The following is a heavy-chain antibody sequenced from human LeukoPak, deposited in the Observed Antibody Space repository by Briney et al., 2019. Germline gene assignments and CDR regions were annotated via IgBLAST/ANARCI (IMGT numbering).Heavy chain of an antibody. CDR3: ARDHSNDFWGSSGPLYYMDV. CDR1: GYTFTSYG. J-gene: IGHJ6*03. CDR2: ISAYNGNT. D-gene: IGHD3-3*01. V-gene: IGHV1-18*01. Sequence: ASVKVSCKASGYTFTSYGISWVRQAPGQGLEWMGWISAYNGNTNYAQKLQGRVTMTTDTSTSTAYMELRSLRSDDTAVYYCARDHSNDFWGSSGPLYYMDVWGKGTTVTVSS.